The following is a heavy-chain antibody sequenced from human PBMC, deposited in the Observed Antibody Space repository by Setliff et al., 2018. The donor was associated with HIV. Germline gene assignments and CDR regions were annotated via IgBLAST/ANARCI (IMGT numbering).Heavy chain of an antibody. CDR3: AREALAWYHNDSSGYSNWFDP. Sequence: ASVKVSCKASGYTFTSYGISWVRQASGQGLEWMGWISAYNGNTDFAQELQGRITLTTDTSTSTAYMELRSLRSDDTAVYYCAREALAWYHNDSSGYSNWFDPWGQGTLVTVSS. CDR2: ISAYNGNT. V-gene: IGHV1-18*01. D-gene: IGHD3-22*01. J-gene: IGHJ5*02. CDR1: GYTFTSYG.